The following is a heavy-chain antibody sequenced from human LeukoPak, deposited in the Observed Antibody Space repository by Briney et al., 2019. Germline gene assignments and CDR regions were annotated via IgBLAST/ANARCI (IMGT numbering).Heavy chain of an antibody. V-gene: IGHV3-30-3*01. CDR1: GFTFSSYA. J-gene: IGHJ6*02. Sequence: GRSLRLFCAASGFTFSSYAMHWVRQAPGRGLEWVAVISYDGSNKYYADSVKGRFTISRDNAKNSLYLQMNSLRAEDTAVYYCARDSLGQQLPSYGMDVWGQGTTVTVSS. CDR3: ARDSLGQQLPSYGMDV. D-gene: IGHD6-13*01. CDR2: ISYDGSNK.